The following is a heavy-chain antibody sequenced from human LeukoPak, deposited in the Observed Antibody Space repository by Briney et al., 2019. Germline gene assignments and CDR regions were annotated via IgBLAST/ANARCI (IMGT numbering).Heavy chain of an antibody. J-gene: IGHJ4*01. CDR2: IYSGGSA. CDR3: ARGGWELLRFYFDY. CDR1: GFTVSSNY. Sequence: GGSLRLSCAASGFTVSSNYMSWVRQAPGKGLEWVSVIYSGGSAYYADSVKGRFTISRDNSKNTLYLQMNSLRAEDTAVYYCARGGWELLRFYFDYWGQGTLVTVSS. V-gene: IGHV3-66*02. D-gene: IGHD1-26*01.